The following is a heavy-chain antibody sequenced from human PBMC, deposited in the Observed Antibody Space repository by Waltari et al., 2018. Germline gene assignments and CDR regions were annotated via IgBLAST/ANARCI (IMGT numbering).Heavy chain of an antibody. D-gene: IGHD3-9*01. V-gene: IGHV4-4*09. CDR2: IYTSGST. CDR3: ARYDIMTGQAQKNDAFDI. J-gene: IGHJ3*02. Sequence: QVQLQESGPGLVKPSETLSLTCTVSGGSISSYYWSWIRQPPGKGLEWIGYIYTSGSTNYNPSLKSRVTISVDTSKNQFSLKLSSVTAADTAVYYCARYDIMTGQAQKNDAFDIWGQGTMVTVSS. CDR1: GGSISSYY.